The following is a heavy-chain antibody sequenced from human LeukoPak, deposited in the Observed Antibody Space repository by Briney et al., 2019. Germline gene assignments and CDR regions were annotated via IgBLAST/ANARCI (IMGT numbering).Heavy chain of an antibody. CDR2: ISGSGGST. V-gene: IGHV3-23*01. D-gene: IGHD5-12*01. Sequence: GGSLRLSCAASGFTFSTSVMSWVRQAPGKGLEWASLISGSGGSTYYAGSVKGRFTVSRDNSKNTLFLQMNSLRAEDTAVYYCARDKTSGYQPRGVMDVWGKGTTVTVSS. J-gene: IGHJ6*04. CDR1: GFTFSTSV. CDR3: ARDKTSGYQPRGVMDV.